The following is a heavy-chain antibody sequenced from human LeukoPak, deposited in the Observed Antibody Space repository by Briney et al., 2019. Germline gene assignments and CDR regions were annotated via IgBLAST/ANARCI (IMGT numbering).Heavy chain of an antibody. D-gene: IGHD6-13*01. CDR1: GGTFSSYA. CDR2: IIPILGIA. CDR3: ATSPALAAAGIWFDP. V-gene: IGHV1-69*04. J-gene: IGHJ5*02. Sequence: GASVKVSCKASGGTFSSYAISWVRQAPGQGLEWMGRIIPILGIANYAQKFQGRVTITADKSTSTAYMELSSLRSEDTAAYYCATSPALAAAGIWFDPWGQGTLVTVSS.